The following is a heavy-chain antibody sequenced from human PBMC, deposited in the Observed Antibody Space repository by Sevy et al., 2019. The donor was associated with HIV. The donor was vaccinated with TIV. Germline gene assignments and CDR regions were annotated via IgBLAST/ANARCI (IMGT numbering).Heavy chain of an antibody. V-gene: IGHV1-2*02. CDR1: GYTFTGYY. CDR2: INPNSGGT. Sequence: ASVKVSCKASGYTFTGYYMHWVRQAPGQGREGMGWINPNSGGTNYAQKFQGRVTMTRDTSISTAYMELSRLRSDDTAVYYCARGGRYGGTSDAFDIWGQGTMVTVSS. CDR3: ARGGRYGGTSDAFDI. D-gene: IGHD4-17*01. J-gene: IGHJ3*02.